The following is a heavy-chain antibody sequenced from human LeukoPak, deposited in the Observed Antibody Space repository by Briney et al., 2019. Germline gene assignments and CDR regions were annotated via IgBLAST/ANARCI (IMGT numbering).Heavy chain of an antibody. CDR2: INPNSGGT. CDR3: ARDPRYCSGGSCYPIDY. CDR1: GYTFTSYD. Sequence: ASVKVSCKASGYTFTSYDINWVRQAPGQGLEWMGWINPNSGGTNYAQKFQGRVTMTRDTSISTAYMELSRLRSDDTAVYYCARDPRYCSGGSCYPIDYWGQGTLVTVSS. J-gene: IGHJ4*02. V-gene: IGHV1-2*02. D-gene: IGHD2-15*01.